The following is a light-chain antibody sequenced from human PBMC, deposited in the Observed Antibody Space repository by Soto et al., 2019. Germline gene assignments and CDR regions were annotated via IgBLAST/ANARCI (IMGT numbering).Light chain of an antibody. J-gene: IGKJ5*01. V-gene: IGKV3-11*01. Sequence: EIVLTQSPATLSLSPGERATLSCRASQSVSSYLAWYQQKPGQAPRLLIYDASNRATGIPARFSGSGSGTDFTRTISSLEPEDFAVYYCQQRSNWPPITFGQGKRLEIK. CDR3: QQRSNWPPIT. CDR1: QSVSSY. CDR2: DAS.